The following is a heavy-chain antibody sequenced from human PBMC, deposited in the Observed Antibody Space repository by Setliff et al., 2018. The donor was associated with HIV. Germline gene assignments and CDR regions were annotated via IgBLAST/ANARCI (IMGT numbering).Heavy chain of an antibody. Sequence: PSETLSLTCTVSGGSISSGTYFWSWIRQPAGKGLEWIGHIHTSGNANYNPSLNSRVTISVDTSKSQFSLKMTSVTAADTAVYFCARFNALLGSSTYYDYWGPGLLVTVSS. J-gene: IGHJ4*02. CDR1: GGSISSGTYF. D-gene: IGHD3-22*01. CDR2: IHTSGNA. V-gene: IGHV4-61*09. CDR3: ARFNALLGSSTYYDY.